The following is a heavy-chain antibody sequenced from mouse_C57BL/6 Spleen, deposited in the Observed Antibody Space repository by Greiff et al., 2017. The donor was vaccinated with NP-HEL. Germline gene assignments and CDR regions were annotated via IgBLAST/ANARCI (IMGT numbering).Heavy chain of an antibody. D-gene: IGHD2-4*01. CDR2: INPNNGGT. CDR3: ARWGDYERGFAY. CDR1: GYTFTDYN. J-gene: IGHJ3*01. Sequence: VQLQQSGPELVQPGASVKIPCKASGYTFTDYNMDWVKQSHGKSLEWIGAINPNNGGTIYNQKFQGKATLTVDKSSSTAYMELRSLTSEDTAVYYCARWGDYERGFAYWGQGTLVTVSA. V-gene: IGHV1-18*01.